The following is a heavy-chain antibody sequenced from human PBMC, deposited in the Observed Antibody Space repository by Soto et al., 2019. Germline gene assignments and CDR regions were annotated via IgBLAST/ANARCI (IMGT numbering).Heavy chain of an antibody. Sequence: ASVKVSCKASGYTFTNNYIHWVRRAPGQGLEWMGMINPNGGSTRYTQKFQGRVSITRDTSTSTAYMELSSLTSGDTATYYCEREVATAFDYWGQGTLVTVSS. CDR2: INPNGGST. V-gene: IGHV1-46*01. J-gene: IGHJ4*02. CDR1: GYTFTNNY. CDR3: EREVATAFDY. D-gene: IGHD5-12*01.